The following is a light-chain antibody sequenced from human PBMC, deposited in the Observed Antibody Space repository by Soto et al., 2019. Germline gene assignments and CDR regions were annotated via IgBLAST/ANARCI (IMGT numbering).Light chain of an antibody. V-gene: IGKV1-5*03. CDR3: QQYNTFLPT. J-gene: IGKJ1*01. CDR2: KAS. Sequence: DTQMTQSPSTLSASVGDRVTITCRASQSISNWLAWYQQRPGRAPKLLIYKASNLQSSVPSRFSGSGSGTEFTLTINSLQPDDFAIYYCQQYNTFLPTFGQGTKVEFK. CDR1: QSISNW.